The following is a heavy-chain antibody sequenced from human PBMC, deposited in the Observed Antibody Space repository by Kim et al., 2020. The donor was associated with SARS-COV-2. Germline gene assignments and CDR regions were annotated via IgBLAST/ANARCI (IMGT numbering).Heavy chain of an antibody. CDR3: ARDYGYYVNYYYGMDV. Sequence: SETLSLTCTVSGGSISRSSYNWGWIRQPPGKGLEGIGSIYCSGSTYHNPSLKGRVTISEDTTKNQFSLKLSPVTAADTAVYYCARDYGYYVNYYYGMDVWGQGTTVTVSS. CDR1: GGSISRSSYN. J-gene: IGHJ6*02. V-gene: IGHV4-39*07. D-gene: IGHD4-17*01. CDR2: IYCSGST.